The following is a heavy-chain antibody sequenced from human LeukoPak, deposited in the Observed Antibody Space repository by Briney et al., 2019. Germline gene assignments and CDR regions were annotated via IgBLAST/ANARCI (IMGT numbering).Heavy chain of an antibody. V-gene: IGHV3-23*01. Sequence: PGGSLRLSCAASGFTFRSFAMSWVRQAPGKGLEWVSAISGSGGSTYYADSVKGRFTISRDNSKNTLYLQMNSLRAEDTALYYCAKDPVFHFWGSPPPDYWGQGTLVTVSS. J-gene: IGHJ4*02. CDR2: ISGSGGST. CDR1: GFTFRSFA. D-gene: IGHD3-3*02. CDR3: AKDPVFHFWGSPPPDY.